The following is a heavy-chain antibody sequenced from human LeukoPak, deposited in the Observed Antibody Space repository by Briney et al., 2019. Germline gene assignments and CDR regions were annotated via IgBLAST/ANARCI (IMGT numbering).Heavy chain of an antibody. J-gene: IGHJ5*02. D-gene: IGHD3-22*01. CDR2: IYTSGST. V-gene: IGHV4-4*07. Sequence: SETLSLTCTVSGGSISSYYWSWIRQPAGQGLEWIGRIYTSGSTNYNPSLKSRVTMSVDTSKNQFSLKLSSVTAADTAVYYCARDRYYYDSSGYRWFDPWGQGTLVTVSS. CDR3: ARDRYYYDSSGYRWFDP. CDR1: GGSISSYY.